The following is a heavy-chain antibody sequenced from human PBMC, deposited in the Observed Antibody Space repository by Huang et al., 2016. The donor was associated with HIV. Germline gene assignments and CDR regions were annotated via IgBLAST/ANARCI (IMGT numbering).Heavy chain of an antibody. Sequence: QVQLLQSGAEVKTPGSSVKVSCKASGGPLRSYSIAWVRQAPGQGLDRMASLLPVFDSPNYAQKLQGRVRFTADESTSTVSMELRDLRPDDTAVYFCARGSLEYSVSSSLDYWGQGTHVTVSS. D-gene: IGHD4-4*01. CDR1: GGPLRSYS. V-gene: IGHV1-69*13. CDR3: ARGSLEYSVSSSLDY. J-gene: IGHJ4*01. CDR2: LLPVFDSP.